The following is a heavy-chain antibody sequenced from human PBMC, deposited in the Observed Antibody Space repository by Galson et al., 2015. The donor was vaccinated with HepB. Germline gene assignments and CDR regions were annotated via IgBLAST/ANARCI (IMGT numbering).Heavy chain of an antibody. J-gene: IGHJ6*02. CDR3: ARDRVRVSLYYYGMDV. CDR2: ISSSSSYI. Sequence: SLRLSCAASGFTFSSYSMNWVRQAPGKGLEWVSSISSSSSYIYYADSVKGRFTISRDNAKNSLYLQMNSLRAEDTAVYYCARDRVRVSLYYYGMDVWGQGTTVTVS. CDR1: GFTFSSYS. D-gene: IGHD6-13*01. V-gene: IGHV3-21*01.